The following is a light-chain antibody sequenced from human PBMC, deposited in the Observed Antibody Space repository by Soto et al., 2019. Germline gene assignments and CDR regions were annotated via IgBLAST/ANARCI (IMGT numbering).Light chain of an antibody. V-gene: IGKV1-5*01. CDR2: DSS. Sequence: DIQMTQSPSTLSASVGDRVTITCRASQSLSSWLAWYQQKPGKAPNLLFYDSSSLESGVPSRFSGSGSGTEFTLTISSLLPDDSAIYYCQQYNNDWTFGQGTKVEIK. CDR1: QSLSSW. J-gene: IGKJ1*01. CDR3: QQYNNDWT.